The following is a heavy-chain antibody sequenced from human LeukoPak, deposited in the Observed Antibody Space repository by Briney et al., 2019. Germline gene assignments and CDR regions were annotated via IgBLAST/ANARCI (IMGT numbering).Heavy chain of an antibody. D-gene: IGHD4-17*01. Sequence: SETLSLTCTVSGGSISSYYWSWIRQPAGKGLEWSGRIYTSGSTNYNPSYNPSLKSRVTMSVDTSKNQFSLKLSSVTTADTAVYYCAREGLTTASRGLDYWGQGTLVTVSS. CDR2: IYTSGST. CDR3: AREGLTTASRGLDY. J-gene: IGHJ4*02. CDR1: GGSISSYY. V-gene: IGHV4-4*07.